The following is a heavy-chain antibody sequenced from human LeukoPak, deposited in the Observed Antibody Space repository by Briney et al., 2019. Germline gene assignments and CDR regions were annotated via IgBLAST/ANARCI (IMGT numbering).Heavy chain of an antibody. CDR2: ISGSGGAT. Sequence: GGSLRLSCAASGFTFSSYTMTWVRQAPGKGLEWVSAISGSGGATYYADSEKGRFTISRDNSKNTLYLQMNSLRVEDTAVYYCAKGAVGGYGYWGQGTLVTVSS. V-gene: IGHV3-23*01. CDR3: AKGAVGGYGY. J-gene: IGHJ4*02. D-gene: IGHD5-12*01. CDR1: GFTFSSYT.